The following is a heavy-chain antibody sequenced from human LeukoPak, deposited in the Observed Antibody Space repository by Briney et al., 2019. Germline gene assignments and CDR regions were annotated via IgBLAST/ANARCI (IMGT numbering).Heavy chain of an antibody. D-gene: IGHD3-22*01. CDR3: ARTEVSDGMDV. V-gene: IGHV4-34*01. Sequence: SETLSLTCAVYGGSFSGYYWSWIRQPPGNGLEWIGEINHSGSTNYNPSLKSRVTISVDTSKNQFSLKLSSVTAADTAVYYCARTEVSDGMDVWGQGTTVTVSS. J-gene: IGHJ6*02. CDR1: GGSFSGYY. CDR2: INHSGST.